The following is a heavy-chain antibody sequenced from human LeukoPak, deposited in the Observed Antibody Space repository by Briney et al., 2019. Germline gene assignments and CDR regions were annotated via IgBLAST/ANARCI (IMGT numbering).Heavy chain of an antibody. D-gene: IGHD3-3*01. V-gene: IGHV3-74*01. Sequence: GGSLRLSCAASGFTFSSYWMHWVRQTPGKGLMWVSRINSDGSSTSYADSVKGRFTISRDNAKNTLYLQMNSLRAEDTAVYYCARSEGMAYYDFWSGYSEYWGQGTLVTVSS. CDR3: ARSEGMAYYDFWSGYSEY. CDR2: INSDGSST. J-gene: IGHJ4*02. CDR1: GFTFSSYW.